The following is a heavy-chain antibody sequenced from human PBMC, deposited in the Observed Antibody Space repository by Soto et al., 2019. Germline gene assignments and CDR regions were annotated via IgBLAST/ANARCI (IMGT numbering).Heavy chain of an antibody. CDR2: VSYGGGT. J-gene: IGHJ4*02. Sequence: QLQLHQSGPGLLKPSETLSLTCSVSGGSFSTTSHYWGWIRQSPEKGVEWIGTVSYGGGTAYNPSLRSRVTMSAHPSKKQFSLRLSSVPAADTAFSDCASSEVLGVVGHFACWGQGTLVTVSS. D-gene: IGHD2-15*01. V-gene: IGHV4-39*01. CDR3: ASSEVLGVVGHFAC. CDR1: GGSFSTTSHY.